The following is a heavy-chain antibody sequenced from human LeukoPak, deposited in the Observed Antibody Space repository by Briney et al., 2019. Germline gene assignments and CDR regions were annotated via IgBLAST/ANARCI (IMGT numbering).Heavy chain of an antibody. Sequence: SVKVSCKASGGTFSSYAISWVRQAPGQGLEWMGGIIPIFGTANYAQKFQGRVTITTDESTSTAYMELSSLRSEDTAVYYCASDLQHSGGNNWFDPWGQGTLVAVSS. J-gene: IGHJ5*02. CDR1: GGTFSSYA. D-gene: IGHD1-1*01. V-gene: IGHV1-69*05. CDR3: ASDLQHSGGNNWFDP. CDR2: IIPIFGTA.